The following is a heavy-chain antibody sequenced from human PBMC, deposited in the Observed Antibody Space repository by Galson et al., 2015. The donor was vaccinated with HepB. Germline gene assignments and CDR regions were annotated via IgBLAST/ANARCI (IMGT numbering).Heavy chain of an antibody. CDR3: AREGWNVRIAAAGGKDAFDI. CDR1: GDSVSSNSAA. D-gene: IGHD6-13*01. Sequence: CAISGDSVSSNSAAWNWIRQSPSRGLEWLGRTYYRSKWYNDYAVSVKSRITINPDTSKNQFSLQLNSVTPEDTAVYYCAREGWNVRIAAAGGKDAFDIWGQGTMVTVSS. J-gene: IGHJ3*02. V-gene: IGHV6-1*01. CDR2: TYYRSKWYN.